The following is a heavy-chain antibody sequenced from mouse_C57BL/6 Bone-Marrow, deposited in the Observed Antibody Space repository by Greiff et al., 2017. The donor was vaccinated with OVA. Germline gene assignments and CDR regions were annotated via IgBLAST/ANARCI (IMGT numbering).Heavy chain of an antibody. CDR3: ARQLRLGYYFDY. J-gene: IGHJ2*01. CDR2: IYPRSGNT. D-gene: IGHD3-2*02. Sequence: VQLQESGAELARPGASVKLSCKASGYTFTSYGISWVKQRTGQGLEWIGEIYPRSGNTYYNEKFKGKATLTADKSSSTAYMGLRSLTSEDSAVYFCARQLRLGYYFDYWGQGSTLTVSS. V-gene: IGHV1-81*01. CDR1: GYTFTSYG.